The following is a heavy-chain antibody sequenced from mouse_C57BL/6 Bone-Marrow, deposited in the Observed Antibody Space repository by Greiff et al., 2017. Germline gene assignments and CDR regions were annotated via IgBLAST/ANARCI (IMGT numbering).Heavy chain of an antibody. J-gene: IGHJ4*01. Sequence: QVQLQQPGAELVMPGASVKLSCKASGYTFTSYWMHWVKQRPGQGLEWIGEIDPSDSYTNYNQKFKGKSTLTVDKSSSTAYMQLSSLTSEDSAVYDCAREIPYYYAMDYWGQGTSVTVSS. CDR2: IDPSDSYT. V-gene: IGHV1-69*01. CDR3: AREIPYYYAMDY. CDR1: GYTFTSYW.